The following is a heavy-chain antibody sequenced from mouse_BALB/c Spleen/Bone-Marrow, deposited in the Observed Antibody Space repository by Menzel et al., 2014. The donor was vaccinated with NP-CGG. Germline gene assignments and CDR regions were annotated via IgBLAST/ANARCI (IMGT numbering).Heavy chain of an antibody. CDR3: ARDYDYWYFDV. Sequence: VQLQQSGAGLVKPGAPVKLSCKASGYTFTSYWMHWVKQRPGQGLEWIGEINPSNGRTNYNEKFKSKATLTVDKSSSTASMQLSCLTSEDSAVYYCARDYDYWYFDVWGAGTTVTVSS. D-gene: IGHD2-4*01. V-gene: IGHV1S81*02. CDR1: GYTFTSYW. J-gene: IGHJ1*01. CDR2: INPSNGRT.